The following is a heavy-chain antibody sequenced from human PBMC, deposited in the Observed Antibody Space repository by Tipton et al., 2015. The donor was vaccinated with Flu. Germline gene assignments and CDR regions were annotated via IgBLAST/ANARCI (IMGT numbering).Heavy chain of an antibody. J-gene: IGHJ4*02. V-gene: IGHV1-8*01. D-gene: IGHD6-19*01. CDR1: GYTFTSYD. CDR3: ARAMTLHSSGLYCPGY. CDR2: MNPNSGNT. Sequence: QVQLVQSGAEVKKPGASVKVSCKASGYTFTSYDINWVRQATGQGLEWMGWMNPNSGNTGYAQKFQGRVTMTRNTSISTAYMELSSLRSEDTALYYCARAMTLHSSGLYCPGYWGQGTLVPVSS.